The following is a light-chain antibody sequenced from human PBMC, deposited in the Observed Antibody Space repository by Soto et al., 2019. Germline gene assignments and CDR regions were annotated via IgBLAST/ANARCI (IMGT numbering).Light chain of an antibody. Sequence: QSALTQPRSVSGSPGQSVTISCTGTSSDVGGYKYVSWYQQHPGKAPKFIIYDVSERPSGVPDRFSGSKSGNTASLTISGLEAEDEADYYCSSYTSSSLYVFGTGTKVTVL. CDR1: SSDVGGYKY. CDR2: DVS. CDR3: SSYTSSSLYV. V-gene: IGLV2-11*01. J-gene: IGLJ1*01.